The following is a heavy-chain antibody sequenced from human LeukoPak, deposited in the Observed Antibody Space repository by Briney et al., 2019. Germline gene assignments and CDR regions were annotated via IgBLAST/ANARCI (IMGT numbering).Heavy chain of an antibody. CDR1: GYTFTSFG. CDR2: IIPILGIA. Sequence: ASVKVSCKASGYTFTSFGISWVRQAPGQGLEWMGRIIPILGIANYAQKFQGRVTITADKSTSTAYMELSSLRSEDTAVYYCARDPSAIFGVVRPYYGMDVWGQGTTVTVSS. CDR3: ARDPSAIFGVVRPYYGMDV. D-gene: IGHD3-3*01. V-gene: IGHV1-69*04. J-gene: IGHJ6*02.